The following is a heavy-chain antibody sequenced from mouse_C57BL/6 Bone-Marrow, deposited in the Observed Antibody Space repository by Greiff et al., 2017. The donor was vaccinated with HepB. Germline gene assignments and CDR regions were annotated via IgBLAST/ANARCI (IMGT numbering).Heavy chain of an antibody. V-gene: IGHV6-3*01. D-gene: IGHD1-1*01. J-gene: IGHJ2*01. CDR1: GFTFSNYW. CDR3: TGPITTVVAPFDY. CDR2: IRLKSDNYAT. Sequence: EVKVVESGGGLVQPGGSMKLSCVASGFTFSNYWMNWVRQSPEKGLEWVAQIRLKSDNYATHYAESVKGRFTISRDDSKSSVYLQMNNLRAEDTGIYYCTGPITTVVAPFDYWGQGTTLTVSS.